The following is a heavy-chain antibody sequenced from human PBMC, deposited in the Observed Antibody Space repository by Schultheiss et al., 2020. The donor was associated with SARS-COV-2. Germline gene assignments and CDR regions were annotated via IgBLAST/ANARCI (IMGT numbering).Heavy chain of an antibody. CDR1: GGSVSSGSYY. J-gene: IGHJ4*02. CDR3: ARRFLGHFDY. Sequence: GSLRLSCTVSGGSVSSGSYYWSWIRQPPGKGLEWIGYIYYSGSTNYNPSLKSRVTISVDTSKNQFSLKLSSVTAADTAVYYCARRFLGHFDYWGQGTLVTVSS. CDR2: IYYSGST. D-gene: IGHD3-3*01. V-gene: IGHV4-61*01.